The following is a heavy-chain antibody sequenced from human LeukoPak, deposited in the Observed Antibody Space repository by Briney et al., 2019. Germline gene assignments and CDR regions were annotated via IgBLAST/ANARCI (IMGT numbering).Heavy chain of an antibody. CDR1: GFPFSTYW. D-gene: IGHD4-23*01. V-gene: IGHV3-7*01. Sequence: GGSLRLSCAASGFPFSTYWMSWVRQAPGKGLEWVANINQDGTEKYYVDSVKGRFTISRDYAKNSLFLQMNSLRAEDTAVYYCAREVTPYYWGQGTLVTVSS. CDR3: AREVTPYY. CDR2: INQDGTEK. J-gene: IGHJ4*02.